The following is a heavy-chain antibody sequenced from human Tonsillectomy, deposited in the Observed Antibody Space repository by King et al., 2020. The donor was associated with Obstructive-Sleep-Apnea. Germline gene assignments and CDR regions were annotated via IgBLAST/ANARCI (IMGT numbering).Heavy chain of an antibody. V-gene: IGHV1-2*06. Sequence: VQLVQYGAEMKQPGASVKVSCKTSGYTFSDYYIDWVRQAPGQGLEWMGRISPRSGGTKAAQKFEGRPTMTRDPSISTAYMELSSLTSDDTAVYYCAREGTWKRFDYWGQGSLVTVSS. CDR3: AREGTWKRFDY. CDR2: ISPRSGGT. J-gene: IGHJ4*02. D-gene: IGHD1-1*01. CDR1: GYTFSDYY.